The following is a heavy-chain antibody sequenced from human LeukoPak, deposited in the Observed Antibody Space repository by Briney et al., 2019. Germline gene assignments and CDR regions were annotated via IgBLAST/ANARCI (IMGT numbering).Heavy chain of an antibody. CDR3: AKVSGGSYGVDY. V-gene: IGHV3-30*18. D-gene: IGHD1-26*01. J-gene: IGHJ4*02. CDR1: GFTFSSYG. CDR2: ISYDGSNK. Sequence: GRSLRLSCAASGFTFSSYGMHWVRQAPGKGLEWVAVISYDGSNKYYADSVKGRFTISRDNSKNTLYLQMNSLRAEDTAVYYCAKVSGGSYGVDYWGQGTLVTVSS.